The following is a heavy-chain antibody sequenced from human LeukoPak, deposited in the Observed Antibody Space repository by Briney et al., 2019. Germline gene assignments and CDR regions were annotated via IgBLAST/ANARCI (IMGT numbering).Heavy chain of an antibody. D-gene: IGHD4-17*01. CDR2: IYTSGST. V-gene: IGHV4-4*07. J-gene: IGHJ5*02. CDR1: GNSFGDYY. Sequence: SETLSLTCTVSGNSFGDYYWSWIRQPAGKGLEWIGRIYTSGSTTYNPSLKSRVTMSVDTSKSQFSLNPMSVTAADTAVYYCTRDTGTTGEVKFDPWGQGTLVTVSS. CDR3: TRDTGTTGEVKFDP.